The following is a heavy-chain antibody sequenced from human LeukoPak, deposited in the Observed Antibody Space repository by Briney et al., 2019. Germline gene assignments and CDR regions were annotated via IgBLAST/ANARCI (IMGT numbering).Heavy chain of an antibody. J-gene: IGHJ4*02. CDR2: ISWNSGSI. D-gene: IGHD2-2*01. V-gene: IGHV3-9*01. CDR1: GFTFDDYA. Sequence: GGSLRLSCAASGFTFDDYAMHWVRQAPGKGLEWVLGISWNSGSIGYADSVKGRFTISRDNAKNSLYLQMNSLRAEDTALYYCAKDMAFGSSTSCLDYWGQGTLVTVSS. CDR3: AKDMAFGSSTSCLDY.